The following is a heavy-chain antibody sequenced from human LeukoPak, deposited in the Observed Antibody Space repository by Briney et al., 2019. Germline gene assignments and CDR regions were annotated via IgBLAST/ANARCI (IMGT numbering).Heavy chain of an antibody. CDR1: GYTFIDYY. CDR2: INPKSGDT. V-gene: IGHV1-2*02. J-gene: IGHJ6*03. CDR3: AREGGVGPTAPPDYYSYQMDV. D-gene: IGHD1-26*01. Sequence: GAPVKVSCKASGYTFIDYYMHWVRQAPGQGLEWMGWINPKSGDTNYAQSLQGRVTMTTDTSTSTAYMELRSLRSDDTAVYYCAREGGVGPTAPPDYYSYQMDVWGKGTTVTVSS.